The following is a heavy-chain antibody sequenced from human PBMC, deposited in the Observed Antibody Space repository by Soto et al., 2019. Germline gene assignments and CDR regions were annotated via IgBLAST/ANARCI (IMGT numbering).Heavy chain of an antibody. J-gene: IGHJ4*02. CDR2: VYYSGTT. CDR3: ARTTAVPNTLRSRYFFDY. Sequence: SETLSLTCSVSGGSVSDKTYYWSWIRQPPGKRLEWIGYVYYSGTTNYNPSLKSRVTISVDLSKNRSSLRLSSVTTADTALYYCARTTAVPNTLRSRYFFDYWGQGTLVTVSS. D-gene: IGHD4-17*01. V-gene: IGHV4-61*01. CDR1: GGSVSDKTYY.